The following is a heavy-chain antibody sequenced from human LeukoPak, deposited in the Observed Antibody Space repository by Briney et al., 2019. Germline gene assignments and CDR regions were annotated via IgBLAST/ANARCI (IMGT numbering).Heavy chain of an antibody. CDR3: ARGQRYFALSV. CDR1: GGSFSGYY. CDR2: INHSGST. V-gene: IGHV4-34*01. D-gene: IGHD3-9*01. J-gene: IGHJ6*02. Sequence: PSETLSLTCAVYGGSFSGYYWSWIRQPPGKGLEWIGEINHSGSTNYNPSLKSRVTISVDTSKNQFSLKLSSVTAADTAVYYCARGQRYFALSVWGQGTTVTVSS.